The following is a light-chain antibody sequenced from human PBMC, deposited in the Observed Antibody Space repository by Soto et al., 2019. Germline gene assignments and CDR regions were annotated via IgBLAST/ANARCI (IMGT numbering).Light chain of an antibody. CDR1: QSISTY. V-gene: IGKV1-39*01. J-gene: IGKJ2*01. CDR2: GTS. Sequence: DIQMTQSPSSLSASVGDRVTITCRASQSISTYLNWYQQKPGKVPKLLIYGTSSLASGVPSRFSGSGSETDFTLTISSLQPEDFASYFCQQSYTTPFIFGQGTKLEIK. CDR3: QQSYTTPFI.